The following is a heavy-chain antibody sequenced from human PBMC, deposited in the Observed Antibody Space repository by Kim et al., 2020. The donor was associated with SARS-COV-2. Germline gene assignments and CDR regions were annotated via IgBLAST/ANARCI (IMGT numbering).Heavy chain of an antibody. Sequence: ASVKVSCKASGYTFTSYDINWVRQATGQGLEWMGWMNPNSGNTGYAQKFQGRVTMTRNTSISTAYMELSSLRSEDTAVYYCARGHLKSIVLAIAPRPHYYYGHVGAKGPTVTVPS. CDR1: GYTFTSYD. V-gene: IGHV1-8*01. CDR3: ARGHLKSIVLAIAPRPHYYYGHV. D-gene: IGHD2-21*01. CDR2: MNPNSGNT. J-gene: IGHJ6*03.